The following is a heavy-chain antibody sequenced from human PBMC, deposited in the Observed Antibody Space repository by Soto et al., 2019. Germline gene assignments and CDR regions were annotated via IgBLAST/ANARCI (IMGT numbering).Heavy chain of an antibody. CDR2: IYYSGST. Sequence: QLQLQESGPGLVKPSETLSLTCTVSGGSISSSSYYWGWIRQPPGKGLEWIGSIYYSGSTYYNPSLKIRVTLAVDTSKTQFTTMLCSVTAADTAVYYCARHIRAILDFWSGPPPLDYWGQGTLVTVSS. CDR1: GGSISSSSYY. J-gene: IGHJ4*02. V-gene: IGHV4-39*01. CDR3: ARHIRAILDFWSGPPPLDY. D-gene: IGHD3-3*01.